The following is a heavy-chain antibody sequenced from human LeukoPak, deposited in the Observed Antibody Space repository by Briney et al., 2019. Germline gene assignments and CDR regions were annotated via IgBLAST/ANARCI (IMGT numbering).Heavy chain of an antibody. Sequence: PGGSLRLSCAASGFTFSSYAMHWVRQAPGKGLEWVAVISYDGSNKYYADSVKGRFTISRDNSKNTLYLQMNSLRAEDTAVYYCARERMVDLYYFDYWGQGTLVTVSS. J-gene: IGHJ4*02. D-gene: IGHD2-15*01. CDR3: ARERMVDLYYFDY. CDR2: ISYDGSNK. V-gene: IGHV3-30-3*01. CDR1: GFTFSSYA.